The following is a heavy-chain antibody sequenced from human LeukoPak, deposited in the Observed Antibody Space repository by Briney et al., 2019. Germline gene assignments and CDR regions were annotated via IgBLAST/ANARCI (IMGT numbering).Heavy chain of an antibody. Sequence: SETLSLTCTVSGGSISSYYWSWIRQPPGKGLEWIGYIYYSGSTNYNPSLKSRVTISVDTSKNQFSLKLSSVTAADTAVYYCARATYGSGSYNAPRHGYYYYYGMDVWGQGTTVTVSS. CDR3: ARATYGSGSYNAPRHGYYYYYGMDV. CDR2: IYYSGST. CDR1: GGSISSYY. D-gene: IGHD3-10*01. J-gene: IGHJ6*02. V-gene: IGHV4-59*01.